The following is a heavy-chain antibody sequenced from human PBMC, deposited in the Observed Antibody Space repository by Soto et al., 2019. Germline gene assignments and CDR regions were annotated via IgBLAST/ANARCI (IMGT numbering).Heavy chain of an antibody. V-gene: IGHV1-18*01. CDR1: GYTFTSYG. Sequence: ASVKVSCKASGYTFTSYGISWVRQAPGQGLEWMGWISAYNGNTNYAQKLQGRVTMTTDTSTSTAYMELRSLRSDDTAVYYCAREAYYDFWSGYSYYYYGMDVWGQGTTVTVSS. CDR3: AREAYYDFWSGYSYYYYGMDV. CDR2: ISAYNGNT. J-gene: IGHJ6*02. D-gene: IGHD3-3*01.